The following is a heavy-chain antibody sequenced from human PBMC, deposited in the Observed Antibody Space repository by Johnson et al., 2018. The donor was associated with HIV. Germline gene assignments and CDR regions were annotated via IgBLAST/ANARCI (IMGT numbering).Heavy chain of an antibody. Sequence: EVQLVESGGGVVQPGGSLRLSCAASGFTLSTYWMTWVRQAPGKGLEWVANIRQDGGERYYVDSVKGRFTISRDNAKRSLFLQMNSVRAEDTAVYYCARSQGSGEGAFDMWGQGTMVTVSS. J-gene: IGHJ3*02. CDR1: GFTLSTYW. CDR2: IRQDGGER. D-gene: IGHD2-21*01. V-gene: IGHV3-7*05. CDR3: ARSQGSGEGAFDM.